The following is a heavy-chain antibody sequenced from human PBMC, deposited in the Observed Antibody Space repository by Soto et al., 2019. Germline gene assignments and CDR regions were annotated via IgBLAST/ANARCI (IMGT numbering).Heavy chain of an antibody. J-gene: IGHJ6*02. CDR3: ARDGGWGGYSYGYCPLDYYYGMDV. CDR1: GFTFSDYY. D-gene: IGHD5-18*01. CDR2: ISSSGSTI. Sequence: GGSLRLSCAASGFTFSDYYMSWIRQAPGKGLEWVSYISSSGSTIYYADSVKGRFTISRDNARNSLYLQMNSLRAEDTAVYYCARDGGWGGYSYGYCPLDYYYGMDVWGHGTTVTVSS. V-gene: IGHV3-11*01.